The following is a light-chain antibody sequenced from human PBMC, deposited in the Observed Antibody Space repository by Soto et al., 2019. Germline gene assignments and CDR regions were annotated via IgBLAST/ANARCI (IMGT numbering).Light chain of an antibody. J-gene: IGKJ1*01. CDR3: QQSYSTPRT. CDR2: WAS. Sequence: DIVMTQSPDSLAVSLGERATINCKSSQSVLYSSNKKNYLAWYQQKSGQSPKVLIYWASTRESGVPDRFSGSGSGTDFTLTSSSLQAEDAAVYYCQQSYSTPRTFGQGTKVESK. CDR1: QSVLYSSNKKNY. V-gene: IGKV4-1*01.